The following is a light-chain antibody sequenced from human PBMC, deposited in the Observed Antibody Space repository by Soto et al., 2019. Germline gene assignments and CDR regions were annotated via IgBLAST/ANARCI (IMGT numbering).Light chain of an antibody. J-gene: IGKJ1*01. CDR2: GAS. CDR3: QQYGSPSWT. V-gene: IGKV3-20*01. CDR1: QSVSSSS. Sequence: EIVLTQSPGTLSLSPGDRATLSCRASQSVSSSSLAWYQQKPGQAPRLLIFGASSRATGIPDRFSGSGSGTDFTLTISRLEPEDFAVYYCQQYGSPSWTFGQGTNVDIK.